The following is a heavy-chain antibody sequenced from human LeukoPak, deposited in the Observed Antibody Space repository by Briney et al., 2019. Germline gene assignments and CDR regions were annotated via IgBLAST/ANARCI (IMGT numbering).Heavy chain of an antibody. CDR1: GYTLTELS. V-gene: IGHV1-24*01. CDR3: ATRGVLRYFDWLFSF. Sequence: ASVKVSCKVSGYTLTELSMHWVRQAPGKGLEWMGGFDPEDGETIYAQEFQGRVTMTEDTSTDTAYMELSSLRSEDTAVYYCATRGVLRYFDWLFSFWGQGTLVTVSS. D-gene: IGHD3-9*01. J-gene: IGHJ4*02. CDR2: FDPEDGET.